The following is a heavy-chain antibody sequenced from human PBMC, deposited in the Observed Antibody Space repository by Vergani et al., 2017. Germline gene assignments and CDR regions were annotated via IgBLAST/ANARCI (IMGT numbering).Heavy chain of an antibody. J-gene: IGHJ3*02. D-gene: IGHD2-21*02. CDR3: ARNPYCGGDCYSDAFDI. CDR2: IYHSGST. CDR1: GYSISSGYY. V-gene: IGHV4-38-2*01. Sequence: QVQLQESGPGLVKPSETLSLTCAVSGYSISSGYYWGWIRQPPGKGLEWIGSIYHSGSTYYNPSLKSRVTISVDMSKNQFSLKLSSVTAADTAVYYCARNPYCGGDCYSDAFDIWGQGTMVTVSS.